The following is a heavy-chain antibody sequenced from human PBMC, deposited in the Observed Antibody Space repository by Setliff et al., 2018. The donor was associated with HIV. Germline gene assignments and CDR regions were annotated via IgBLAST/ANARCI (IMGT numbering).Heavy chain of an antibody. D-gene: IGHD2-15*01. V-gene: IGHV3-53*05. CDR1: GFSLSTSG. CDR2: ISSGGST. CDR3: AKDVGRGSGYYYYTDV. Sequence: LTLTCTFSGFSLSTSGMRVSWVRQAPGKGLEWVSGISSGGSTYYADSVKGRFTISRDSSRNTLYIQMNSLRVEDTAIYYCAKDVGRGSGYYYYTDVWGRGTTVTVSS. J-gene: IGHJ6*03.